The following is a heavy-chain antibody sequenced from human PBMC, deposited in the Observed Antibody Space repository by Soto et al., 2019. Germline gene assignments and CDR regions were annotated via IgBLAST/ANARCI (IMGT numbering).Heavy chain of an antibody. J-gene: IGHJ6*02. CDR3: AKAPLDTYFLDV. CDR1: GFTFEGSA. V-gene: IGHV3-9*01. D-gene: IGHD5-18*01. CDR2: ISWNGGVI. Sequence: GGSLRLSCAASGFTFEGSAMHLVRQAPGKGLEWVSGISWNGGVIGYADSMRGRFTISRDNAKNSLYLQMNNLRPEDKALYYCAKAPLDTYFLDVWGQGTTVTVSS.